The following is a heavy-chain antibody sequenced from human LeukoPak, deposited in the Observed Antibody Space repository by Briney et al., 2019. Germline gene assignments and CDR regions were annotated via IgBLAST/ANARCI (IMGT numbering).Heavy chain of an antibody. J-gene: IGHJ4*02. CDR2: IYSGGST. CDR3: ARYRYSGSYPLDY. CDR1: GFTVSSNY. V-gene: IGHV3-53*01. D-gene: IGHD1-26*01. Sequence: GGSLRLSCAASGFTVSSNYMSWVRQAPGKGLEWVSVIYSGGSTYYADSVKGRFTISRDNSKNTLYLQMNSLRAEDTAVYYCARYRYSGSYPLDYWGQRTLVTVSS.